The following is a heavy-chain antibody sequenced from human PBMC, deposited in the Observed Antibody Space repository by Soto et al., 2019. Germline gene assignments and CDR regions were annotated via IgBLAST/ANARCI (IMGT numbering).Heavy chain of an antibody. Sequence: QVQLVESGGGVVQPGRSLRLSCAASGFTFSSYAMHWVRQAPGKGLEGVAVISYDGSNEYYADSVKGRFSISRDNSRSTLYLQMNSLRAEDTAVYYCARAALSGGNWYHFDYWGQGTLVTVSS. CDR3: ARAALSGGNWYHFDY. CDR1: GFTFSSYA. J-gene: IGHJ4*02. D-gene: IGHD2-15*01. CDR2: ISYDGSNE. V-gene: IGHV3-30-3*01.